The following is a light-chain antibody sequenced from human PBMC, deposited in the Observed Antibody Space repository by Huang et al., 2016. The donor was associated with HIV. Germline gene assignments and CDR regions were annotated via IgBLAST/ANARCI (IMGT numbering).Light chain of an antibody. CDR1: QTVSSTS. CDR3: HQDYYLPHT. J-gene: IGKJ4*01. V-gene: IGKV3D-7*01. CDR2: GTS. Sequence: ETVMTQSPATLSLSPGERATLSCRASQTVSSTSLTWYQQKPGQAPRLLIHGTSTRATDIPARFSGSGSGTDFTLTISSLQPEDFAVYYCHQDYYLPHTFGGGTRVEIK.